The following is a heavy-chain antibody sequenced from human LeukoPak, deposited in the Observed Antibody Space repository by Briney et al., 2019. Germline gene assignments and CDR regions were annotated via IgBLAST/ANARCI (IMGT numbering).Heavy chain of an antibody. CDR2: IGGSGGST. Sequence: PGGSLRLSCAASGFTFSSYAMSWVRQAPGKGLEWVSAIGGSGGSTYYADSVKGRFTISRDNSKNTLYLQMNSLRAEDTAVYYCAKRVRSSYYYYYMDVWGKGTTVTVSS. D-gene: IGHD3-10*01. V-gene: IGHV3-23*01. CDR1: GFTFSSYA. J-gene: IGHJ6*03. CDR3: AKRVRSSYYYYYMDV.